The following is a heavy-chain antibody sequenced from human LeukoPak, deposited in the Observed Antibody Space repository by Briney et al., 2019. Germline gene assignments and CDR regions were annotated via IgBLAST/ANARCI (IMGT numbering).Heavy chain of an antibody. Sequence: ASVKVSCEASGYTFTSYGISWVRQAPGQGLEWMGWISAYNGNTNYAQKLQGRVTMTTDTSTSTAYMELRSLRSDDTAVYYCARARYCSGGSCPNYFDYWGQGTLVTVSS. CDR3: ARARYCSGGSCPNYFDY. CDR2: ISAYNGNT. V-gene: IGHV1-18*01. CDR1: GYTFTSYG. D-gene: IGHD2-15*01. J-gene: IGHJ4*02.